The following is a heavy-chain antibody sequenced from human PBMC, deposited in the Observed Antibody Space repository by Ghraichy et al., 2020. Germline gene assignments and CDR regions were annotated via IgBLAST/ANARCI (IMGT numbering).Heavy chain of an antibody. CDR1: GGSISSSSYY. CDR3: STHGGNYFDY. CDR2: IYYSGST. Sequence: SETLSLTCTVSGGSISSSSYYWGWIHQPPGKGLEWIGSIYYSGSTYYNPSLKSRVTISVDTSKNQFSLKLSSVTAADTAVYYCSTHGGNYFDYWGQGTLVTVSS. V-gene: IGHV4-39*01. J-gene: IGHJ4*02. D-gene: IGHD4-23*01.